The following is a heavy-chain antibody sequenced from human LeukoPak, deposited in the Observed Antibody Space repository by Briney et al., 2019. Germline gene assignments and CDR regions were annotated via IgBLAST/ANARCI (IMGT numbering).Heavy chain of an antibody. J-gene: IGHJ4*02. V-gene: IGHV1-18*01. D-gene: IGHD5-12*01. CDR1: GYTFTSYG. CDR2: ISPSNANT. Sequence: ASVQVSCKASGYTFTSYGINWVRQAPGQGLEWMGWISPSNANTNYAQKLQGRVTMTTDTSTSTAYMELRSLGSDDTAVYYCARGRWLRPVDYWGQGTLVTVSS. CDR3: ARGRWLRPVDY.